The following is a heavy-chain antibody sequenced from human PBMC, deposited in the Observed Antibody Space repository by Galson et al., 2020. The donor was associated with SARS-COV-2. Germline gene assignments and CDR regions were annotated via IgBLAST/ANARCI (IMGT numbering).Heavy chain of an antibody. J-gene: IGHJ6*02. CDR2: IWYDGSTK. Sequence: EGSLRLSCAASGFTFSSYGMHWIRQAPGKGLEWVAVIWYDGSTKYYADSVKGRFTISRDNSKNTLYLQMNSLRAEDTAVYYCARDHFTVRGRGSVHYYGVDVWGQGATVVVSS. CDR3: ARDHFTVRGRGSVHYYGVDV. CDR1: GFTFSSYG. D-gene: IGHD3-10*01. V-gene: IGHV3-33*01.